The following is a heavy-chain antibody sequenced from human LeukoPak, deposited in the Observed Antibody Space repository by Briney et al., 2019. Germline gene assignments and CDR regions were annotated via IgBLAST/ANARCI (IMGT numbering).Heavy chain of an antibody. CDR2: ISWNSGSI. Sequence: GGSLRLSCAASGFTFDGYAMHWVRQAPGKGLEWVSGISWNSGSIGYADSVKGRFTISRDNAKNSLYLQMNSLRAEDTALYYCAKDLVATIRGWFDPWGQGTLVTVSS. D-gene: IGHD5-12*01. J-gene: IGHJ5*02. CDR3: AKDLVATIRGWFDP. V-gene: IGHV3-9*01. CDR1: GFTFDGYA.